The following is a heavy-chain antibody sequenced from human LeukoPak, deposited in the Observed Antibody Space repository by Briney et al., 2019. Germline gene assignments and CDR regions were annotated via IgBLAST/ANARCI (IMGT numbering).Heavy chain of an antibody. D-gene: IGHD5-18*01. Sequence: SETLSLTCTVSGGSISSSSYYWSWIRQPAGKGLEWIGRIYTSGSTNYNPSLKSRVTISVDTSKNQFSLKLSSVTAADTAVYYCASSVDTAMVETLDYWGQGTLVTVSS. CDR2: IYTSGST. J-gene: IGHJ4*02. CDR3: ASSVDTAMVETLDY. V-gene: IGHV4-61*02. CDR1: GGSISSSSYY.